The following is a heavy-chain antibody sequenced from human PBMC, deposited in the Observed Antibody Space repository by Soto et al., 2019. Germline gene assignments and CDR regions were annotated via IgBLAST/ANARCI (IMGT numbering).Heavy chain of an antibody. CDR2: INHSGST. V-gene: IGHV4-34*01. CDR3: ARVHDYYGSGSYYNNYFDY. Sequence: SETLSLTCAVYGGSFSGYYWSWIRQPPGKGLEWVGEINHSGSTNYNPSLKSRVTISVDTSKNQFSLKLSSVTAADTAVYYCARVHDYYGSGSYYNNYFDYWGQGTPVTVSS. CDR1: GGSFSGYY. D-gene: IGHD3-10*01. J-gene: IGHJ4*02.